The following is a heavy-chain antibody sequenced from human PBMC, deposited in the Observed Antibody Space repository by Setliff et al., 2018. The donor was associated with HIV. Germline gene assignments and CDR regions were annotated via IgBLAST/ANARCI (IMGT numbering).Heavy chain of an antibody. CDR1: GGSISGYY. V-gene: IGHV4-59*12. Sequence: PSETLSLTCNVSGGSISGYYWSWIRQPRGKGLEFIGYIYPSGITYYTPSLKSRVTVSIDRSKNHFSLKLTSMTAADTAVYYCARGGPASPHWFDPWGQGTLVTVSS. J-gene: IGHJ5*02. CDR2: IYPSGIT. CDR3: ARGGPASPHWFDP. D-gene: IGHD3-16*01.